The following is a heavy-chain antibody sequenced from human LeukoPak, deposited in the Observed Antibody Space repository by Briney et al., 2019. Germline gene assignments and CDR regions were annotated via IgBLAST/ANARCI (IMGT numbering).Heavy chain of an antibody. CDR2: ISYDGSNK. V-gene: IGHV3-30*18. Sequence: PGGSLRLSCAASGFTFSSYGMHWVRQAPCKGLEWVAVISYDGSNKYYADSVKGRFIISRDNSKNTLYLQMNSLRAEDTAVYYCAKAPYSSGWYDYWGQGTLVTVSS. CDR1: GFTFSSYG. J-gene: IGHJ4*02. D-gene: IGHD6-19*01. CDR3: AKAPYSSGWYDY.